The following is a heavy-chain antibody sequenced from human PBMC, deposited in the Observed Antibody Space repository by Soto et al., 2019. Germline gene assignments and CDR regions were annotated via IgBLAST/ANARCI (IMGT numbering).Heavy chain of an antibody. CDR3: ARAAHYYGSGSYYELDY. J-gene: IGHJ4*02. CDR2: IYYSGST. D-gene: IGHD3-10*01. CDR1: GGYISSYY. Sequence: SETLSLTCTVSGGYISSYYWSWIRQPPGKGLEWIGYIYYSGSTNYNPSLKSRVTITVDTSKNQFSLKLSSVTAADTAVYYCARAAHYYGSGSYYELDYWGQGTLVTVSS. V-gene: IGHV4-59*01.